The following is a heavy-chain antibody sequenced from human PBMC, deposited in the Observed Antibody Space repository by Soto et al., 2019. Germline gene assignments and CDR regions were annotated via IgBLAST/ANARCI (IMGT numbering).Heavy chain of an antibody. CDR3: ARDRPYYYDSSGYSVDYFDY. J-gene: IGHJ4*02. CDR2: IIPIFGTA. Sequence: SLKLYCKSSGDTFSMYAISWVRQGPGQVLDWMGGIIPIFGTANYAQKFQGRVTITADKSTSTAYMELSSLRSEDTAVYYCARDRPYYYDSSGYSVDYFDYWGQGTLVTVSS. D-gene: IGHD3-22*01. CDR1: GDTFSMYA. V-gene: IGHV1-69*06.